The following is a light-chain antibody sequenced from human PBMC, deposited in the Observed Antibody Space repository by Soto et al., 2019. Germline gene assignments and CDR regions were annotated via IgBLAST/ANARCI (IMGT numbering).Light chain of an antibody. CDR3: QQRSNWPLN. Sequence: EIVLTQSPATLSLSPGERATLSCRASQSVSSYLAWYQQKPGQPPRLVIYDASNRATGIPARFSGSGSGTDFTLTIRSLEPEDFAVYYCQQRSNWPLNFGGGTKVEIK. CDR1: QSVSSY. CDR2: DAS. J-gene: IGKJ4*01. V-gene: IGKV3-11*01.